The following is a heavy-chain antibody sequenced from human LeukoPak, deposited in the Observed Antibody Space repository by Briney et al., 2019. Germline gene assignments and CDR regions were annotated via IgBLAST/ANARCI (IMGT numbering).Heavy chain of an antibody. CDR1: GFTFSSYG. CDR3: AIYGIAEYYYYYYMDV. CDR2: IRYDGSNK. V-gene: IGHV3-30*02. D-gene: IGHD4-17*01. J-gene: IGHJ6*03. Sequence: GGSLRLSCAASGFTFSSYGMHWVRQAPGKGLEWVAFIRYDGSNKYYADSVKGRFTISRDNSKNTLYLQMNSLRAEDTAVYYCAIYGIAEYYYYYYMDVWGKGTTVTVSS.